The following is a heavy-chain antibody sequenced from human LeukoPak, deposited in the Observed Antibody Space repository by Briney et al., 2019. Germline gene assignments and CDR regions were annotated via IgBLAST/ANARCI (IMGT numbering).Heavy chain of an antibody. Sequence: GGSLRLSCAASGITVSSNYMSWVRQPPGKGLEWVSIIYSGGTTYYADSVQGRFTISRDNSKNTVYLQMNSLRVEDTAVYYCARDPRTTGKSYYGMDVWGQGTSVSVSS. D-gene: IGHD4-17*01. V-gene: IGHV3-53*01. CDR3: ARDPRTTGKSYYGMDV. CDR1: GITVSSNY. J-gene: IGHJ6*02. CDR2: IYSGGTT.